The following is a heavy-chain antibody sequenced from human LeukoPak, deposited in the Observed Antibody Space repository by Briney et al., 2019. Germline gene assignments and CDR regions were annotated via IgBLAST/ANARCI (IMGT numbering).Heavy chain of an antibody. J-gene: IGHJ4*02. CDR2: VSGSGQTT. Sequence: GGSLRLSCATSGFTLSNVWMSWVRQAPGKGLEWVSTVSGSGQTTYYADSVKGRFTISRDNSKNMLFLQMDSVRAEDTAVYYCAKRVGVTTSPFEFWGQGTLLTVSS. D-gene: IGHD1-1*01. V-gene: IGHV3-23*01. CDR3: AKRVGVTTSPFEF. CDR1: GFTLSNVW.